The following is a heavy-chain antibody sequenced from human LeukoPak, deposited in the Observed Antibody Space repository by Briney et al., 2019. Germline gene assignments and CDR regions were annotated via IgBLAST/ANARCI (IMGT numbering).Heavy chain of an antibody. J-gene: IGHJ5*02. D-gene: IGHD6-19*01. CDR1: GYTLTELS. CDR3: ARMAVSGRDNWFDP. Sequence: GASVKVSCKVSGYTLTELSMHWVRQAPGKGLEWMGGFDPEDGETIYAQKFQGRVTMTEDTSTDTAYMELSSLRSDDTAVYYCARMAVSGRDNWFDPWGPGSLVTVSS. V-gene: IGHV1-24*01. CDR2: FDPEDGET.